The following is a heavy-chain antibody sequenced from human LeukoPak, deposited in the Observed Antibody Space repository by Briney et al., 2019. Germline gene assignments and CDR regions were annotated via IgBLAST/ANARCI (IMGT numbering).Heavy chain of an antibody. CDR3: ARDVYDRSGINGYYFDY. J-gene: IGHJ4*02. Sequence: GGSLRLSCAASGFTFSSYGMHWVRQAPGKGLEWVAFIRYDGSNKYYADSVKGRFTISRDNSKNTLYLQMNSLRAEDTAVYYCARDVYDRSGINGYYFDYWGQGTLVTVSS. V-gene: IGHV3-30*02. D-gene: IGHD3-22*01. CDR1: GFTFSSYG. CDR2: IRYDGSNK.